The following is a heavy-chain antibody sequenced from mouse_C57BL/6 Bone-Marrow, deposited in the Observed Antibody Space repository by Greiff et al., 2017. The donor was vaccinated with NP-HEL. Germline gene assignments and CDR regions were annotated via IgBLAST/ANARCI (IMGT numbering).Heavy chain of an antibody. D-gene: IGHD4-1*01. CDR1: GYTFTSYW. Sequence: VQLQQPGAELVKPGASVKMSCKASGYTFTSYWITWVKQRPGQGLEWIGDIYPGSGSTNYNEKFKSKATLTVDTSSSTAYMELRSLTSEDSAVYFCARGTGTLYYAMDYWGQGTSVTVSS. CDR2: IYPGSGST. V-gene: IGHV1-55*01. J-gene: IGHJ4*01. CDR3: ARGTGTLYYAMDY.